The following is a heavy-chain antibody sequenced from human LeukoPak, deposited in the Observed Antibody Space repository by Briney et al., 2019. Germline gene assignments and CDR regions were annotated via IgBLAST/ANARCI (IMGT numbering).Heavy chain of an antibody. V-gene: IGHV3-49*03. CDR2: IRSKAYGGTT. Sequence: GSLRLSCTASGFTFGDYAMSWFRQAPGKGLEWVGFIRSKAYGGTTEYAASVKGRFTISRDDSKSIAYLQMNSLKTEDTAVYYCTRELPRRDDYYDSSPNWFDPWGQGTLVTVSS. D-gene: IGHD3-22*01. CDR1: GFTFGDYA. CDR3: TRELPRRDDYYDSSPNWFDP. J-gene: IGHJ5*02.